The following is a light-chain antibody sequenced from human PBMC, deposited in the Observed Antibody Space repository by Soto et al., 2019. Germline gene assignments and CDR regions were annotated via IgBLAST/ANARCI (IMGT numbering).Light chain of an antibody. V-gene: IGKV1-5*03. J-gene: IGKJ1*01. Sequence: DIQMTQSPSSLSASVGDRVTITCRASQTISTYLNWYQQKPGKAPKILIYKASSLESGVPSRFSGSGSGTEFTLTTSSLQPDDFATYYCQQYNGYRWTFGQGTKVDIK. CDR1: QTISTY. CDR2: KAS. CDR3: QQYNGYRWT.